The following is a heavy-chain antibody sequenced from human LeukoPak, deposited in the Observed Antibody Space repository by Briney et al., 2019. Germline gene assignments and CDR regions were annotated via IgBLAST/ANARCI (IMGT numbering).Heavy chain of an antibody. CDR3: AKGPGARGHFNWFDP. CDR1: GFSFSNYE. J-gene: IGHJ5*02. CDR2: ITASSTTI. D-gene: IGHD5-12*01. V-gene: IGHV3-48*03. Sequence: GGSLRLSCAASGFSFSNYEMNWVRQAPGKGREWISYITASSTTIYYADSVKGRFTISRDNAKNSLYLQMNGLRGEDTAVYYCAKGPGARGHFNWFDPWGQGPLVTVSS.